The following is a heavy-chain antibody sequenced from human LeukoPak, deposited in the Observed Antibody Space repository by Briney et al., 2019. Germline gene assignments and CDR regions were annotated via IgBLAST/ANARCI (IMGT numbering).Heavy chain of an antibody. V-gene: IGHV1-18*01. CDR3: ASTNSSSWYVYYYYYMDV. D-gene: IGHD6-13*01. Sequence: ASGKVSFNSSGYSFTSYGISWMRQAPGQGQERKGWISVYNGNTNYAQKFQGRVTITADKSTSTAYMELSSLRSEDTAVYYCASTNSSSWYVYYYYYMDVWGKGTTVTVSS. J-gene: IGHJ6*03. CDR2: ISVYNGNT. CDR1: GYSFTSYG.